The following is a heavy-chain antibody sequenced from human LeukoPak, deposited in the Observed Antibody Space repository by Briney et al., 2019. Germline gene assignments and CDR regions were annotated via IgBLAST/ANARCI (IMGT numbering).Heavy chain of an antibody. J-gene: IGHJ5*02. Sequence: PSETLSLTCTVSGGSISSYYWSWIRQPPGKGLEWIGYIYYSGSTNYNPSLKSRVTISVDTSKNQFSLKLSSVTAADTAVYYCARLFAPIRLVYKGSGPLFDPWGQGTLVTVSS. CDR2: IYYSGST. V-gene: IGHV4-59*08. CDR1: GGSISSYY. CDR3: ARLFAPIRLVYKGSGPLFDP. D-gene: IGHD2-15*01.